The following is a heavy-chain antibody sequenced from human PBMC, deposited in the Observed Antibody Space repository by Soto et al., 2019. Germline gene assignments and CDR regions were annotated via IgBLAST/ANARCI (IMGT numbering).Heavy chain of an antibody. CDR2: IIPISGTA. Sequence: SVNVSCKASGGTFSGYAISWVRQPPGQGLEWMEGIIPISGTANYAQKIQGRVTITADESTSTAYMELGSLRYEDTAVYSCARMDVAAAGGGPLYYYGMDVWGQGTTVTVSS. J-gene: IGHJ6*02. V-gene: IGHV1-69*13. CDR1: GGTFSGYA. D-gene: IGHD3-16*01. CDR3: ARMDVAAAGGGPLYYYGMDV.